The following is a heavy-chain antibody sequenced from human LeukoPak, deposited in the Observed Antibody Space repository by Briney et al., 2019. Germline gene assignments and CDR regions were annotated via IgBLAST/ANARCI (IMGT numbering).Heavy chain of an antibody. CDR3: ARERYCSSTSCPHGDLDY. Sequence: GGSLRLSSAASGFTFSIYEMNWVPQAPGQGLKGGSYFGVSSTTMYYAESVKGRFAISRDNAKNSLYLQINSLRVEDTAVYYCARERYCSSTSCPHGDLDYWGQGTLVSVCS. D-gene: IGHD2-2*01. CDR2: FGVSSTTM. CDR1: GFTFSIYE. V-gene: IGHV3-48*03. J-gene: IGHJ4*02.